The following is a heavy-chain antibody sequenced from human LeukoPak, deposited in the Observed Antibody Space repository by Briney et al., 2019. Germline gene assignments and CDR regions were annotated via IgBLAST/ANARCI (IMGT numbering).Heavy chain of an antibody. D-gene: IGHD2-2*01. Sequence: ASVKVSCKASGYTFTSYDINWVRQATGQGLEWMGWMNPNSGNTGYAQKFQGRVTMTRNTSISTAYMELSSLRSEDTAVYYCARVGCRSTSCYGSAWFDPWGQGTLVTVSS. CDR1: GYTFTSYD. V-gene: IGHV1-8*01. CDR2: MNPNSGNT. CDR3: ARVGCRSTSCYGSAWFDP. J-gene: IGHJ5*02.